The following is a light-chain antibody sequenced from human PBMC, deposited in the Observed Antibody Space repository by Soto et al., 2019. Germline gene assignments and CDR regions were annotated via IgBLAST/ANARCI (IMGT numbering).Light chain of an antibody. Sequence: EIVLTQSPGTLFLSPGERATLSCTASQSVSSSYLTWYQQKPGQAPRLLIYAASRRATGIPDRFSGSGSGTDFTLTISSLEPEDFAVYYCQQYGRSPTFGPGTKVDIK. J-gene: IGKJ3*01. CDR3: QQYGRSPT. V-gene: IGKV3-20*01. CDR2: AAS. CDR1: QSVSSSY.